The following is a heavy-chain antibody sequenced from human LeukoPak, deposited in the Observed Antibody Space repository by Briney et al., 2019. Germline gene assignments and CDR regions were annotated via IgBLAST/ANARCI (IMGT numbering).Heavy chain of an antibody. CDR3: ARGGGYGRDWFDP. V-gene: IGHV4-30-2*01. J-gene: IGHJ5*02. CDR2: IYHSGST. Sequence: SETLSLTCTVSGGSISGYYWSWIRQPPGKGLEWIGYIYHSGSTYYNPSLKSRVTISVDRSKNQFSLKLSPVTAADTAVYYCARGGGYGRDWFDPWGQGTLVTVSS. D-gene: IGHD5-12*01. CDR1: GGSISGYY.